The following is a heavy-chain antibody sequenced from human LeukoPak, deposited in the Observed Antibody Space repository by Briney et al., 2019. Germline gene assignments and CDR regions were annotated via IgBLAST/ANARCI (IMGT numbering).Heavy chain of an antibody. CDR1: GGSFSGYY. J-gene: IGHJ4*02. CDR3: ARRKDVYGSGSYGR. V-gene: IGHV4-34*01. D-gene: IGHD3-10*01. Sequence: SSDTLSLTCADYGGSFSGYYWSWIRQPPGKGLEWIGEINHSGSTNYNPSLKSRVTISVDTSKNQFSLKLSSVTAADTAVYYCARRKDVYGSGSYGRWGQGTLVTVSS. CDR2: INHSGST.